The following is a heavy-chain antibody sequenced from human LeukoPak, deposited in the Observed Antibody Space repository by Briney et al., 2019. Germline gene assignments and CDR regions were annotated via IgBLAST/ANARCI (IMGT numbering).Heavy chain of an antibody. CDR2: ISSSSSTI. CDR1: GFAFSNYN. D-gene: IGHD3-3*01. J-gene: IGHJ6*03. CDR3: ARDVTIFGVVAMDV. Sequence: GGSLRLSCAASGFAFSNYNMNWVRQAPGKGLEWVSYISSSSSTIYYADSVKGRFTISRDNAKNSLYLQMNSLRAEDTAVYYCARDVTIFGVVAMDVWGKGTTVTVSS. V-gene: IGHV3-48*01.